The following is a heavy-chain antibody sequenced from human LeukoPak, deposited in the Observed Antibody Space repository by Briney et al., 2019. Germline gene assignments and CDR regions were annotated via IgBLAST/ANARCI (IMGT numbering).Heavy chain of an antibody. CDR1: GGSFSGYY. J-gene: IGHJ3*02. D-gene: IGHD7-27*01. CDR2: INHSGST. CDR3: ARDQLGYAFDI. V-gene: IGHV4-34*01. Sequence: PSETLSLTCAVYGGSFSGYYWSWIRQPPGKGLEWIGEINHSGSTNYNPSLKSRVTISVDTSKNQFSLKLSSVTAADTAVYYCARDQLGYAFDIWDQGTMVTVSS.